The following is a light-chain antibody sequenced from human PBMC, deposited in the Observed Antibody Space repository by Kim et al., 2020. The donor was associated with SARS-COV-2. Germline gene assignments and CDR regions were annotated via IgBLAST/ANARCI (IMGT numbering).Light chain of an antibody. Sequence: GDRITIDCQASQDISNYLNWYQQKPEKAPKLLIYDASNLETGFPSRFSGSGSGTDFTFTISSLQPEDIATYYCQQYDNLVTFGGGTKVDIK. CDR3: QQYDNLVT. CDR2: DAS. V-gene: IGKV1-33*01. J-gene: IGKJ4*01. CDR1: QDISNY.